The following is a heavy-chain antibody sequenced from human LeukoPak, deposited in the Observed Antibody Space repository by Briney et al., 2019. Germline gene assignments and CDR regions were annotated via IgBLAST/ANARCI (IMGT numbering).Heavy chain of an antibody. D-gene: IGHD2-15*01. CDR1: GYTFTSYY. Sequence: ASVKVSCKASGYTFTSYYMHWVRQAPGQGLEWMGIINPSGGSTGYAQKFQGRVTMTRDTSTSTVYMELSSLRPEDTAVYYCARDRPTCSGGSCYSGNWFDPWGQGTLVTVSS. V-gene: IGHV1-46*01. CDR3: ARDRPTCSGGSCYSGNWFDP. CDR2: INPSGGST. J-gene: IGHJ5*02.